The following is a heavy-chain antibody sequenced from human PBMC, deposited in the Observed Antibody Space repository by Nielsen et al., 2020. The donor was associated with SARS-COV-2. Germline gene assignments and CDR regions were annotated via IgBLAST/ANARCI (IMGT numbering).Heavy chain of an antibody. J-gene: IGHJ6*02. D-gene: IGHD2-2*01. CDR3: ARSLYQLRHYNGMDV. CDR1: GGSISSSNW. V-gene: IGHV4-4*02. Sequence: GSLRLSCAVSGGSISSSNWWSWVRQPPGQGLEWIGEIYHSGSTNYNPSLKSRVTISVDKSKNQFSLKLSSVTAADTAVYYCARSLYQLRHYNGMDVWGQGTTVTVSS. CDR2: IYHSGST.